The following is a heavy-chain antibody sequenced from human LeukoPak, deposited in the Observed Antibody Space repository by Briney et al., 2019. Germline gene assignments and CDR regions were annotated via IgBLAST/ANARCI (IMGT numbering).Heavy chain of an antibody. V-gene: IGHV4-59*01. CDR2: IYYSGST. J-gene: IGHJ4*02. CDR3: ARGRGGPTIRILFDY. CDR1: GGSISGYY. Sequence: PSETLSLTCTVSGGSISGYYWSWIRQPPGKGLEWIGYIYYSGSTNYNPSLKSRVTISVDTSKNQFSLKLDSVTAADTAVYYCARGRGGPTIRILFDYWGQGTLVTVSS. D-gene: IGHD2-15*01.